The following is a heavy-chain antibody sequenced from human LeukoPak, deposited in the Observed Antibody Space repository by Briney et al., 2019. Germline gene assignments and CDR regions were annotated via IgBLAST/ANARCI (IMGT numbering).Heavy chain of an antibody. CDR2: INHSGST. CDR1: GGSFSGYY. J-gene: IGHJ4*02. Sequence: PSETLSLTCAVYGGSFSGYYWSWIRQPPGKGLEWIGEINHSGSTNYNPSLKSRVTISVDTSKNQFSLKLSSVTAADTAVYYCARLGYCSGGSCIDYWGQGTLVTVS. CDR3: ARLGYCSGGSCIDY. D-gene: IGHD2-15*01. V-gene: IGHV4-34*01.